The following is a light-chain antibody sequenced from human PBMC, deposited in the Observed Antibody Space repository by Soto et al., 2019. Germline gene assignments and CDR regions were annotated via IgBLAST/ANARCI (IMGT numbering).Light chain of an antibody. Sequence: DIVMTQSPLSLPVTPGEPASISCRSSQSLLHSNGYNYLDWYLQKPGQSPQLLIYLGSNRASGVHDRFRGRGSGTDFTLKISRVEAEDVGVYYCMQALQAPNTFGQGTKLEIK. CDR2: LGS. V-gene: IGKV2-28*01. CDR1: QSLLHSNGYNY. J-gene: IGKJ2*01. CDR3: MQALQAPNT.